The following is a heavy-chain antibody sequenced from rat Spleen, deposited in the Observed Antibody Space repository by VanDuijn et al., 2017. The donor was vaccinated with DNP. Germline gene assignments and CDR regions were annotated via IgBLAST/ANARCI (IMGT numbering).Heavy chain of an antibody. J-gene: IGHJ3*01. Sequence: VQLKESGPGLVQPSQTLSLTCTVSGFSLTSNSVHWVRQPPGKGLEWVATIIYDGSNTYYRDSVKGRFTISRDNAILTLYLKMDSLRSEDTATYYCATQDLLGGQGTLVTVSS. CDR3: ATQDLL. D-gene: IGHD1-6*01. CDR2: IIYDGSNT. CDR1: GFSLTSNS. V-gene: IGHV5S10*01.